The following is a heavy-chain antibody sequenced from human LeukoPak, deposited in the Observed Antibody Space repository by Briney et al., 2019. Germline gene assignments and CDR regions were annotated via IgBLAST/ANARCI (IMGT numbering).Heavy chain of an antibody. CDR3: AKGTGKFDY. V-gene: IGHV3-30*18. CDR2: ISYDGSNK. Sequence: GGSLRLSCAASGFTFSGYGMHWVRQAPGKGLEWVAVISYDGSNKYYADSVKGRFTISRDNSKNTLYLQMNSLRAEDTAVYYCAKGTGKFDYWGQGTLVTVSS. J-gene: IGHJ4*02. D-gene: IGHD7-27*01. CDR1: GFTFSGYG.